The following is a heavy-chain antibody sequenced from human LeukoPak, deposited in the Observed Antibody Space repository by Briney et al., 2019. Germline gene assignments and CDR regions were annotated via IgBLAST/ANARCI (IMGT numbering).Heavy chain of an antibody. V-gene: IGHV6-1*01. CDR1: GDSVSSNSIA. CDR2: TYYRSKWYN. CDR3: ARDSRVSNSLPLDN. Sequence: SQTLSLTCAISGDSVSSNSIAWNWIRQSPSRGLEWLGRTYYRSKWYNDYALSVKSRITINPDTSKNQLSLQLTSVSPEDTAVYNCARDSRVSNSLPLDNWGQGTLVTVSS. D-gene: IGHD4-11*01. J-gene: IGHJ4*02.